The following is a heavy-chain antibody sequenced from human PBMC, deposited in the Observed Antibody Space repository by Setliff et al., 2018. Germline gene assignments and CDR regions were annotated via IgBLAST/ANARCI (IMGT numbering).Heavy chain of an antibody. J-gene: IGHJ4*02. CDR2: IFTSGST. CDR1: GGSVSTFY. D-gene: IGHD3-9*01. V-gene: IGHV4-4*09. CDR3: AHSTTFDLHHDY. Sequence: SETLSLTCRVSGGSVSTFYWTWIRRPPGKGLEWIGYIFTSGSTQYNPSLKSRATISRDTSSNQFSLKLFSVTAADTAVYYCAHSTTFDLHHDYWGQGALVTVSS.